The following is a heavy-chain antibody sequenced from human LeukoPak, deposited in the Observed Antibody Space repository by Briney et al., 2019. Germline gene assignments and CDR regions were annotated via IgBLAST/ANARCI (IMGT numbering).Heavy chain of an antibody. D-gene: IGHD3-10*01. Sequence: PGGSLRLSCAASGFTFSSYSMSWVRQAPGKGLEWVSTISGSGPGTYYADSVKGRFTISRDNSKNTLYLQMNSLRAEDTAVYYGANRGKYFFDYWGQGTLVTVSS. V-gene: IGHV3-23*01. CDR1: GFTFSSYS. CDR3: ANRGKYFFDY. CDR2: ISGSGPGT. J-gene: IGHJ4*02.